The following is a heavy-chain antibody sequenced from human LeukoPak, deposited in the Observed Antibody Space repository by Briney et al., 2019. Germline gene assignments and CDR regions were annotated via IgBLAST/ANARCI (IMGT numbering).Heavy chain of an antibody. J-gene: IGHJ5*02. CDR1: GYTFTSYD. CDR3: ARGLRFLEWLRQGNWFDP. D-gene: IGHD3-3*01. CDR2: MNPNSGNT. Sequence: ASVKVSCKASGYTFTSYDINWVRQATGQELEWMGWMNPNSGNTGYAQKFQGRVTMTRNTSISTAYMELSSLRSEDTAVYYCARGLRFLEWLRQGNWFDPWGQGTLVTVSS. V-gene: IGHV1-8*01.